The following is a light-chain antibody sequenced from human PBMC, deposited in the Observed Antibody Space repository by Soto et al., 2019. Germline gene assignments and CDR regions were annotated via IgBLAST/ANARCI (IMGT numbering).Light chain of an antibody. CDR2: GAS. CDR1: QDISSSY. V-gene: IGKV3-20*01. J-gene: IGKJ1*01. Sequence: EIALTQSPGTLSLSPGERATLSCRASQDISSSYLAWYQQKLGQAPRLLIYGASSRATGIPDRFSGSGSGTDFTLTISRLEPEDFAVYYCQQYGASPPWTFGQGTKVEIK. CDR3: QQYGASPPWT.